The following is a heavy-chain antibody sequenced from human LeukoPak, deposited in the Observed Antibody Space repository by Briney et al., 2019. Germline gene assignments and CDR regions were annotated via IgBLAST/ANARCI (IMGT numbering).Heavy chain of an antibody. CDR3: AKGGGAGAFDI. J-gene: IGHJ3*02. V-gene: IGHV3-23*01. CDR1: GFAFTNYA. CDR2: ISNIGGGT. Sequence: PGGSLRLSCAASGFAFTNYAMSWVRQAPGKGLEWVSSISNIGGGTYYADSVKSRFTISRDNSKNTLYLQMNSLRAEDMAEYYCAKGGGAGAFDIWGQGTMVTVSS. D-gene: IGHD3-3*01.